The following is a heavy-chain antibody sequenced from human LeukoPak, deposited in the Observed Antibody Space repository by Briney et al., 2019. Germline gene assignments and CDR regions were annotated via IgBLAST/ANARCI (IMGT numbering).Heavy chain of an antibody. CDR2: ISGSGGST. J-gene: IGHJ4*02. CDR3: VKDLVSPKD. Sequence: GGSLRLSCAASGFTFSSYAMSWVRQAPGKGLEWVSAISGSGGSTYYAGSVKGRFTISRDNSKNTLYLQMNSLRAEDTAIYYCVKDLVSPKDWGQGTLVTVSS. D-gene: IGHD2-2*01. V-gene: IGHV3-23*01. CDR1: GFTFSSYA.